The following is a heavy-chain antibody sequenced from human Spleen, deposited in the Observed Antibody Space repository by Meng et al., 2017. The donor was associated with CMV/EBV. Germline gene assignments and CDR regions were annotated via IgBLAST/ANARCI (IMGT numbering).Heavy chain of an antibody. CDR2: INQDGSEK. D-gene: IGHD3-10*01. CDR1: GYSFTSYW. J-gene: IGHJ4*02. V-gene: IGHV3-7*01. CDR3: ARDPIRRGLDY. Sequence: GGSLRLSCKASGYSFTSYWMSWVRQAPGKGLEWVANINQDGSEKYYVDSVKGRFTISRDNAKNSLYLQMNSLRAEDTAVYYCARDPIRRGLDYWGQGTLVTVSS.